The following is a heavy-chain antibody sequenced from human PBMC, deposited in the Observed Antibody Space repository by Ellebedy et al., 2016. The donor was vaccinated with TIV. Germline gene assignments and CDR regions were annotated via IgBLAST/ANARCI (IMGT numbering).Heavy chain of an antibody. CDR3: ARGLGSVPPALRY. V-gene: IGHV3-74*01. D-gene: IGHD1-26*01. J-gene: IGHJ4*02. CDR1: GFTFSSYW. CDR2: ISSVGTGT. Sequence: GESLKISCAASGFTFSSYWMHWVRQAPGKGLVWVSRISSVGTGTSYADPMQGRFTISTDNAKNTLYLQMNSLRAEDTAVYYCARGLGSVPPALRYWGQGTLITVSS.